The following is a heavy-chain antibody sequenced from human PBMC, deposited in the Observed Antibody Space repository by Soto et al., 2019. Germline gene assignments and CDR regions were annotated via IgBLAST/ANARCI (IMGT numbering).Heavy chain of an antibody. V-gene: IGHV3-9*01. CDR3: AKDKSDYGDRFDY. J-gene: IGHJ4*02. D-gene: IGHD4-17*01. CDR2: ISWNSGSI. Sequence: EVQLVESGGGLVQPGRSLRLSCAASGFTFDDYAMHWVRQAPGKGLEWVSGISWNSGSIGYADSVKGRFTISRDNAKNSLYLQMNSLRAEDTALYYCAKDKSDYGDRFDYWGQGTLVTVSS. CDR1: GFTFDDYA.